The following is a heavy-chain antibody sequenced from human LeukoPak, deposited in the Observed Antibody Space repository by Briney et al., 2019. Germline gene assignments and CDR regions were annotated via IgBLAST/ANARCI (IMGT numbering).Heavy chain of an antibody. V-gene: IGHV3-9*03. D-gene: IGHD5-18*01. Sequence: GRSLRLSCAASGFTFDGYAMHWVRQAPGKGLEWVSGISWNSGSIGYADSVKGRFTISRDNSKNSLYLQMNSLRAEDMALYYCATTLQLWYHFDYWGPGTLVTVSS. CDR2: ISWNSGSI. CDR3: ATTLQLWYHFDY. CDR1: GFTFDGYA. J-gene: IGHJ4*02.